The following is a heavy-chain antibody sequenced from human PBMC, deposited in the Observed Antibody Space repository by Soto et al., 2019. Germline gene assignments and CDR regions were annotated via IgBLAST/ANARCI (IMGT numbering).Heavy chain of an antibody. V-gene: IGHV3-23*01. J-gene: IGHJ6*03. CDR2: ISGSGGST. Sequence: GGSLRLSCAASGFTFSSYAMSWVRQAPGKGLEWVSAISGSGGSTYYADSVKGRFTISRDNSKNTLYLQMNSLRAEDTAVYYCAKNLWSGKGDPTNYYYMDVWGKGTTVTVSS. D-gene: IGHD3-3*01. CDR3: AKNLWSGKGDPTNYYYMDV. CDR1: GFTFSSYA.